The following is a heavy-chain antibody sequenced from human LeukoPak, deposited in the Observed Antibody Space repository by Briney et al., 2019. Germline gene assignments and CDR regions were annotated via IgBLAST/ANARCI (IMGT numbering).Heavy chain of an antibody. Sequence: PGGSLRLSCAASGFTFSSYAMSWVRQAPGKGLEWVSYISSSGSTIYYADSVKGRFTISRDNAKNSLYLQMNSLRAEDTAVYYCARDLPGHSSGYFLDYWGQGTLVTVSS. CDR2: ISSSGSTI. J-gene: IGHJ4*02. CDR3: ARDLPGHSSGYFLDY. D-gene: IGHD3-22*01. V-gene: IGHV3-48*04. CDR1: GFTFSSYA.